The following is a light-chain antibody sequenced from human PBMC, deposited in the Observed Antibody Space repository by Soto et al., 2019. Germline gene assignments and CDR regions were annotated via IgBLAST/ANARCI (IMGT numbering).Light chain of an antibody. CDR1: SSDVGGYNY. Sequence: QSVLTQPASVSGSPGQSITISCTGTSSDVGGYNYVSWYQQHPGKAPKLMIYDDSNRPSGVSNRFSGSKSGNTASLTISGRQAADDADYYCSSYTSSSPPNYVFGTGTKLTVL. CDR2: DDS. J-gene: IGLJ1*01. V-gene: IGLV2-14*01. CDR3: SSYTSSSPPNYV.